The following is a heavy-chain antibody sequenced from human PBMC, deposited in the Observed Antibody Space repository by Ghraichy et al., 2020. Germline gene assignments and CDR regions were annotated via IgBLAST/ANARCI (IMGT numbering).Heavy chain of an antibody. D-gene: IGHD6-19*01. CDR1: GVTFSNYG. CDR3: VKEGYSGGYGAYVDF. Sequence: LSLTCAASGVTFSNYGMQWVRQTPGKGLEWVAVISRSGSTEYYADSVKGRFTISRDNSNNMVYLQMGSLRPEDTALYYCVKEGYSGGYGAYVDFWGHGTLVTGSS. CDR2: ISRSGSTE. J-gene: IGHJ4*01. V-gene: IGHV3-30*18.